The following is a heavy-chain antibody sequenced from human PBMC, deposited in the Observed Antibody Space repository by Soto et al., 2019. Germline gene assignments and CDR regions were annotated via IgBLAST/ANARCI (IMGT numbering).Heavy chain of an antibody. J-gene: IGHJ2*01. V-gene: IGHV3-23*01. CDR2: ITGGGDYT. Sequence: EVQLLESGGDLVQPGGSLRLSCAASGFTFGDFAMNWVRQAPGKGMEWVSGITGGGDYTFYADSEKGRFTISRVQSKNTVYLQMNSLRAEDTALYYCVKKIAGTTTNGAYWYFDLWGRGTLVTVSS. CDR3: VKKIAGTTTNGAYWYFDL. D-gene: IGHD2-8*01. CDR1: GFTFGDFA.